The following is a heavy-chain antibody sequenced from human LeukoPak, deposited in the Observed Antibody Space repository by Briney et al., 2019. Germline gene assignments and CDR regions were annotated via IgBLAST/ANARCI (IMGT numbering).Heavy chain of an antibody. CDR2: ISYDGSNK. CDR1: GFTFSSYA. Sequence: GGSLRLSCAASGFTFSSYAMHWVRQAPGKGLEWVAVISYDGSNKYYADSVKGRFTISRDNSKNTLYLQMNSLRAEDTAVYYCAREAPEGSYFDYWGQGTLVTVSS. CDR3: AREAPEGSYFDY. J-gene: IGHJ4*02. V-gene: IGHV3-30*04.